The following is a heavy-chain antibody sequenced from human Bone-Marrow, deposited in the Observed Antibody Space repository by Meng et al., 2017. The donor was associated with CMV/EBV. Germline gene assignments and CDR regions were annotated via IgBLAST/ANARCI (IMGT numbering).Heavy chain of an antibody. CDR3: TRGRTGTGWKYYFDH. CDR1: GFTFGDYA. CDR2: IRSKALGGTT. Sequence: GESLKISCTTSGFTFGDYAMTWVRQAPGKGLECAGFIRSKALGGTTEYAASVKGRFTISRDKSKGIVYLQMNSLKTEDTAMYYCTRGRTGTGWKYYFDHWGRGTLVTASS. D-gene: IGHD6-19*01. V-gene: IGHV3-49*04. J-gene: IGHJ4*02.